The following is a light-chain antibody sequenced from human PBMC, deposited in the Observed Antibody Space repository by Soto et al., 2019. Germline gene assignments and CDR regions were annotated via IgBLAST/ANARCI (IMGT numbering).Light chain of an antibody. J-gene: IGLJ1*01. Sequence: SSLNLPASVSGSRGQAIPVSCSGTIRDMGAHNFVCWYQQHPGKAPKLIIYEVISRPSGVSDRFSGSKSGNTASLTISGLQSEDEADYYRKSYTTSNTFVFGSGTKVTVL. V-gene: IGLV2-14*03. CDR3: KSYTTSNTFV. CDR1: IRDMGAHNF. CDR2: EVI.